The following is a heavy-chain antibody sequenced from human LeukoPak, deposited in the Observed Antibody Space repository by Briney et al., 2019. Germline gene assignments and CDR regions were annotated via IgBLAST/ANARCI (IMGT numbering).Heavy chain of an antibody. CDR2: INPNSGGT. CDR3: ARGWRMMYCSGGSCYGLDY. J-gene: IGHJ4*02. V-gene: IGHV1-2*02. CDR1: GYTFTGYY. D-gene: IGHD2-15*01. Sequence: GASVKVSCKASGYTFTGYYMHWVRQAPGQGLEWMGWINPNSGGTNYAQKFQGRVTMTRDTSISTAYMELSRLRSDDTAVYYCARGWRMMYCSGGSCYGLDYWGQGTLVTVSS.